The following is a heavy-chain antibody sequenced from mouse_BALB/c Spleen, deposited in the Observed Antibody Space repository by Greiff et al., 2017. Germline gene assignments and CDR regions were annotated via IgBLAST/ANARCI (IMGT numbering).Heavy chain of an antibody. CDR1: GFSLTSYG. D-gene: IGHD2-1*01. Sequence: VQLVESGPGLVAPSQSLSITCTVSGFSLTSYGVHWVRQPPGKGLEWLGVIWAGGSTNYNSALMSRLSISKDNSKSQVFLKMNSLQTDDTAMYYCARDNGNYVRYFDYWGQGTTLTVSS. CDR3: ARDNGNYVRYFDY. V-gene: IGHV2-9*02. CDR2: IWAGGST. J-gene: IGHJ2*01.